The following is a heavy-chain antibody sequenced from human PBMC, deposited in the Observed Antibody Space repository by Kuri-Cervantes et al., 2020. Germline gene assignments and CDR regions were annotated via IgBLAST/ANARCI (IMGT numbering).Heavy chain of an antibody. V-gene: IGHV4-34*01. CDR2: INHDGST. J-gene: IGHJ4*02. Sequence: SQTLSLTCAVYSGSFSYYYWSWIRQPPGKGLEWIGEINHDGSTSYNPSLKSRVTISVDTSKNQFSLKLSSVTAADTAVYYCARGRRRQYYGDYYYFDYWGQGTLVTVSS. D-gene: IGHD4-17*01. CDR3: ARGRRRQYYGDYYYFDY. CDR1: SGSFSYYY.